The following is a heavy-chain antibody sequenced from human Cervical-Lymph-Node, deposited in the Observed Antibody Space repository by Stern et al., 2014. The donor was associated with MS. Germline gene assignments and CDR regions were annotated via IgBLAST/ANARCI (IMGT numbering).Heavy chain of an antibody. CDR3: AKGAVALMVFAPDS. V-gene: IGHV3-30*18. CDR1: GFTFSTHG. J-gene: IGHJ4*02. Sequence: VQLAESGGGVIQPGRSLTLSCAASGFTFSTHGMHWVRQAPGKGLEWVALISYDGTNKYYPDAVKGRFTIARDNSKSTLYLQMNSLRPEDTALYYCAKGAVALMVFAPDSWGQGTLVTVSS. CDR2: ISYDGTNK. D-gene: IGHD2-8*01.